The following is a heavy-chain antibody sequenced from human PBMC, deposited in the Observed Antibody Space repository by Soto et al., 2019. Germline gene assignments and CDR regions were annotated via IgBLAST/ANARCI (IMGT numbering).Heavy chain of an antibody. V-gene: IGHV3-23*01. J-gene: IGHJ6*02. CDR3: AKVGVGTTFSALDV. CDR1: GFTFSSYA. CDR2: ISGSGGST. Sequence: GGSLRLSCAASGFTFSSYAMTWVRQAPGKGLEWVSLISGSGGSTYYADSVKGRFSISRDNSKNTLYLHMNSLRVEDTAVYYCAKVGVGTTFSALDVWGQGTTVTVSS. D-gene: IGHD1-26*01.